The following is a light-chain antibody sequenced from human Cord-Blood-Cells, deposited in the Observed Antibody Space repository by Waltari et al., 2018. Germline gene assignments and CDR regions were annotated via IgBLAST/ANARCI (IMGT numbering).Light chain of an antibody. Sequence: QSALTQPPSASGSPGQSVTISCTGTSSDVGGYNYVSWYQQHPGKAPNLMIYEVSKRPSGVPERFSCSKSGNTASLTVSGLQAEDEADYYCSSYAGSNNYVFGTGTKVTVL. CDR3: SSYAGSNNYV. J-gene: IGLJ1*01. CDR2: EVS. V-gene: IGLV2-8*01. CDR1: SSDVGGYNY.